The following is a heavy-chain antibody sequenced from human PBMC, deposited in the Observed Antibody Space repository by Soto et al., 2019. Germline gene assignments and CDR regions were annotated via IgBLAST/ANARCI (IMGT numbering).Heavy chain of an antibody. J-gene: IGHJ4*02. CDR1: GGSISSSSYY. CDR3: ARSSIAAVNDY. D-gene: IGHD6-6*01. V-gene: IGHV4-39*01. Sequence: QLQLQESGPGLVKPSETLSLTCTVSGGSISSSSYYWGWIRQPPGKGLEWIGSIYYSGSTYYNPSLKSRVTIAVDTSKNQFSLKLSSVTAADTAVYYCARSSIAAVNDYWGQGTLVTVSS. CDR2: IYYSGST.